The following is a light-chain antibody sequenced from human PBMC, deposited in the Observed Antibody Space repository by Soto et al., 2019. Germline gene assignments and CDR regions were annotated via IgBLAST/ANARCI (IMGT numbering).Light chain of an antibody. CDR3: QQYNSYRIT. V-gene: IGKV1-5*01. CDR1: QSISSW. Sequence: DIQMTQSPSTLSASVGDRVTITCRASQSISSWLAWYQQKPGKAPKLLIYDASSLESGVPSRFSGSGPGTEFTLTISSLQPDDFATYYCQQYNSYRITFGGGTKVDIK. J-gene: IGKJ4*01. CDR2: DAS.